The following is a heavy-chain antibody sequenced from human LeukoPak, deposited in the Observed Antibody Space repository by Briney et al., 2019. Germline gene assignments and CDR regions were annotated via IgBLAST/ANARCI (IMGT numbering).Heavy chain of an antibody. CDR2: ISSSGNTI. J-gene: IGHJ4*02. CDR1: GFTFSSYE. D-gene: IGHD1-14*01. CDR3: ARETPNLDY. V-gene: IGHV3-48*03. Sequence: PGGSLRLSYVGSGFTFSSYEMNWVRQAPGKGLEWVSHISSSGNTIYYADSVKGRFTISRDNAKNSLYLQMNSLRAEDTAVYYCARETPNLDYWGQGTLVTVSS.